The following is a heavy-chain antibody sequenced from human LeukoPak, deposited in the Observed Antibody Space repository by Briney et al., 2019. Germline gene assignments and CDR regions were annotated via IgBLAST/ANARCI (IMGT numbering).Heavy chain of an antibody. CDR3: AREGQSYSFDY. V-gene: IGHV3-7*01. CDR1: GFTFSNYW. J-gene: IGHJ4*02. Sequence: PGGSLRLSCVASGFTFSNYWMSWVRQAPGKGLEWVANIKQDRSEKYYVDSVKGRFTISRDNAKNSLYLQMNSLRAEDTAVYYCAREGQSYSFDYWGQGTLVTVSS. D-gene: IGHD1-26*01. CDR2: IKQDRSEK.